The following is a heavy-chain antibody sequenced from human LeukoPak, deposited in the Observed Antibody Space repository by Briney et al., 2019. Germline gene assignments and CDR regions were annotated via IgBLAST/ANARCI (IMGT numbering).Heavy chain of an antibody. D-gene: IGHD6-13*01. CDR2: ISYDGSNK. CDR1: GFTFSSYA. J-gene: IGHJ4*02. Sequence: PGGSLRLSCAASGFTFSSYAMHWVHQAPGKGLEWVAVISYDGSNKYYADSVKGRFTISRDNAKNSLYLQMNSLRAEDTAAYYCARDLIGGSSFDYWGQGTLVTVSS. CDR3: ARDLIGGSSFDY. V-gene: IGHV3-30-3*01.